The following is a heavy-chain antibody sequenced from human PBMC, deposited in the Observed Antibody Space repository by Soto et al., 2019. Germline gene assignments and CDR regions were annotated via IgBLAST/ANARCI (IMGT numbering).Heavy chain of an antibody. J-gene: IGHJ3*01. CDR1: GGIFGSHG. Sequence: QVQLIQSEAAVMKPGYSVRVSCTASGGIFGSHGFSWVRQAPGQRLEWVGGFIPIFRTLTYTEKFQARVRIAADESVNTVYFELSGLTSDDTVVYYCVRDRRIYYSDPHEEFVASDYEVWGQGTMVTVSS. V-gene: IGHV1-69*01. CDR3: VRDRRIYYSDPHEEFVASDYEV. CDR2: FIPIFRTL. D-gene: IGHD3-22*01.